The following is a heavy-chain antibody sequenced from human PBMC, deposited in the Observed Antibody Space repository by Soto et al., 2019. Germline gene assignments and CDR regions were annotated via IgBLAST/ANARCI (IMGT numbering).Heavy chain of an antibody. CDR3: ARVSGYSPNWYFDL. D-gene: IGHD5-12*01. J-gene: IGHJ2*01. CDR1: GFTFSRYW. V-gene: IGHV3-74*01. Sequence: EVQLVESGGGLVQPGGSLRLSCAASGFTFSRYWMHWVRQDPGKGLVWVSRISSDGSSTTYADSVKGRFTISRDNAENTLYLQMNSLRAEDTAVYYCARVSGYSPNWYFDLWGRGTLVTVSS. CDR2: ISSDGSST.